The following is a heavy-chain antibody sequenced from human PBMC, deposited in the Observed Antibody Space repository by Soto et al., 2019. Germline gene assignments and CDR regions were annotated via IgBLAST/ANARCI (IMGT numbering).Heavy chain of an antibody. J-gene: IGHJ4*02. Sequence: PSETLSLTCTVSGGSFSTYYWSWIRQPPGKGLEWIGYIYCSGSTNSNPSLKSRVTLSVDTSKNQFSLKLSSVTAADTAVYYCARDQGGPFDYWGQGTLVTVSS. CDR2: IYCSGST. CDR1: GGSFSTYY. D-gene: IGHD2-15*01. CDR3: ARDQGGPFDY. V-gene: IGHV4-59*01.